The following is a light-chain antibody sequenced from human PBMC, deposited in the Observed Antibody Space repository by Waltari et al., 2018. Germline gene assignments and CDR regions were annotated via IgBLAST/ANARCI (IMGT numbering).Light chain of an antibody. J-gene: IGLJ7*01. CDR2: KDS. Sequence: SYELTQPPSVSVSPAQTAMITCSVDALPNNKSDWHQPKAGQAPLLMINKDSQRPSGLPERFSGSSSGTPVTLTISGVQAEDEADYYCQSTDSTGSHAVFGGGTQLTVL. CDR1: ALPNNK. V-gene: IGLV3-25*03. CDR3: QSTDSTGSHAV.